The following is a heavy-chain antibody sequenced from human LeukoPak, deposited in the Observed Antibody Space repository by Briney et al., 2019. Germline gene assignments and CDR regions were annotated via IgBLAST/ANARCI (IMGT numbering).Heavy chain of an antibody. D-gene: IGHD3-10*01. J-gene: IGHJ4*02. CDR1: GFTFGKYA. Sequence: GGSLRLSCAASGFTFGKYAMSWVRQAPGKGLEWVSAISGNGYNTYYADSVKGRFTISSESSGNTLYLQMHNLRAEDTAVYYCAKGVRLWFAFYFDYWGQGTLVTVSS. CDR2: ISGNGYNT. CDR3: AKGVRLWFAFYFDY. V-gene: IGHV3-23*01.